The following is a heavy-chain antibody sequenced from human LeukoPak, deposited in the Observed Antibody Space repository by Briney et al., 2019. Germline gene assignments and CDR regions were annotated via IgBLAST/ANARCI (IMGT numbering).Heavy chain of an antibody. Sequence: GGSLRLSCAASGFTFSSYAMHWVRQAPGKGLEWVAVISYDGSNKYYADSVKGRFTISRDNSKNTLYLQMNSLRAEDTAVYYCARGVAAGAFFDYWGQGTLVTVSS. J-gene: IGHJ4*02. CDR2: ISYDGSNK. CDR3: ARGVAAGAFFDY. D-gene: IGHD6-13*01. CDR1: GFTFSSYA. V-gene: IGHV3-30-3*01.